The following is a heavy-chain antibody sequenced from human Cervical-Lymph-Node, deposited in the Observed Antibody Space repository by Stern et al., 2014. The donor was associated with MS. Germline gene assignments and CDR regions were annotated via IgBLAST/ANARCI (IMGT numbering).Heavy chain of an antibody. D-gene: IGHD3-16*01. Sequence: QVTLKESGPALVKPTQTLTLTCTFSGFSLSAAGMCVTWVRQPPGKALEWLALVAWDDDEYYRTSLKTRLTISKDTSKNQVVLTMTNVDPVDTATYYCARIRRAPYAYYSLDIWGQGTTVTVSS. CDR3: ARIRRAPYAYYSLDI. CDR2: VAWDDDE. V-gene: IGHV2-70*20. CDR1: GFSLSAAGMC. J-gene: IGHJ6*02.